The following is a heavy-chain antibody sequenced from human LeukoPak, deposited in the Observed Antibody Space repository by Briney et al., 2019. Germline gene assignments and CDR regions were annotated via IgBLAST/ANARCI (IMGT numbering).Heavy chain of an antibody. V-gene: IGHV3-48*03. D-gene: IGHD5/OR15-5a*01. CDR1: GFTFSSYE. CDR3: ASDQVSGVFDY. CDR2: ITSSGNTM. Sequence: PGGSLRLSCAASGFTFSSYEMNWVRQAPGKGLEWVSFITSSGNTMYYADSVKGRFTISRDNAKNSVSLQMNSLRVEDTAVYFCASDQVSGVFDYWGQGARVTVS. J-gene: IGHJ4*02.